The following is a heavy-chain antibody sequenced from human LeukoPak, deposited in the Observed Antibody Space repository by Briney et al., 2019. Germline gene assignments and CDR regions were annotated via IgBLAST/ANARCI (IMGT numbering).Heavy chain of an antibody. J-gene: IGHJ4*02. CDR3: ARANFLYCSSTSCLFDY. CDR2: INPNSGGT. CDR1: GYTFTDYY. V-gene: IGHV1-2*04. Sequence: ASVTVSCTASGYTFTDYYMHWVRLAPGQGLEWMGWINPNSGGTNYVQKFQGWVTMTRDTSINTAYMELSRLTSDDTAVYYCARANFLYCSSTSCLFDYWGQGTLVTVSS. D-gene: IGHD2-2*01.